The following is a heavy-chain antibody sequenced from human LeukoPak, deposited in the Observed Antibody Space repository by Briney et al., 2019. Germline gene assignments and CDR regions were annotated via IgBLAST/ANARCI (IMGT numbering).Heavy chain of an antibody. V-gene: IGHV3-23*01. Sequence: GGSLRLSCAASGFNFNNYGMSWVRQAPEKGLEWVSSVSISGDTTYYSDSVKGRFTISRDNSKDTLDLLMSSLRADDTAVYYCARGRGRNPSGYYYYMDVWGKGTTVTVSS. J-gene: IGHJ6*03. CDR3: ARGRGRNPSGYYYYMDV. CDR2: VSISGDTT. D-gene: IGHD2-15*01. CDR1: GFNFNNYG.